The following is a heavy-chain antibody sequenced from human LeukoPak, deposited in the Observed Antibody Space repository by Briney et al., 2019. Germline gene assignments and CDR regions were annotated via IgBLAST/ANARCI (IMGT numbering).Heavy chain of an antibody. CDR3: AKESDVTYYDFWSGHPTSMDY. D-gene: IGHD3-3*01. J-gene: IGHJ4*02. Sequence: GGSLRLSCAASGFTFSSYGMHWVRQAPGKGLEWVAVISYDGSNKYYADSVKGRFTISRDNSKNTLYLQMNSLRAEDTAVYYCAKESDVTYYDFWSGHPTSMDYWGQGTLVTVSS. V-gene: IGHV3-30*18. CDR1: GFTFSSYG. CDR2: ISYDGSNK.